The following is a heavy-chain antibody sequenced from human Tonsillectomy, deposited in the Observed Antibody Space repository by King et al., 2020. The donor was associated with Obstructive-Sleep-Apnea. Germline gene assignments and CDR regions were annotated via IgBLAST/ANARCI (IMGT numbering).Heavy chain of an antibody. CDR1: GGSISSSSYY. J-gene: IGHJ4*02. CDR3: ARLPSGSYSNYFDY. D-gene: IGHD1-26*01. Sequence: QLQESGPGLVKPSETLSLTCTVSGGSISSSSYYWGWIRQPPGKGLEWIGSIYYSGSTYYNPSLKSRVTISVDTSKNQFSLKLSSVTAADTAVYYCARLPSGSYSNYFDYWGQGTLVTVSS. CDR2: IYYSGST. V-gene: IGHV4-39*07.